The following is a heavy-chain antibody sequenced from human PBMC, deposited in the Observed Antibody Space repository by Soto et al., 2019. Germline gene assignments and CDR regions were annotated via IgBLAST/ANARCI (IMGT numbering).Heavy chain of an antibody. D-gene: IGHD3-10*01. CDR2: FYDGNT. V-gene: IGHV4-39*01. J-gene: IGHJ4*02. CDR3: ATTRGLAVGGSFDY. Sequence: SETLSLTCIVSGGSITRRSSYWAWIRQPPGKGLEWVGTFYDGNTYHNPSLRSRITIAVDTSKNQFSLKLNSVAAADTAFYYCATTRGLAVGGSFDYWGQGMLVTSPQ. CDR1: GGSITRRSSY.